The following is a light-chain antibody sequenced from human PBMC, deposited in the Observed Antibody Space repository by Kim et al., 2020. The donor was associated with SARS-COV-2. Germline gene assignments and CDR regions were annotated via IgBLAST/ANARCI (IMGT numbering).Light chain of an antibody. CDR2: EVS. CDR1: SSDVGGYNY. Sequence: GQSVTLPCTGTSSDVGGYNYVSWYQQHPGKAPKLMIYEVSMRPSGVPDRFSGSKSGNTASLTVSGLQAEDEADYYCSSYAGSKNVVFGGGTKVTVL. J-gene: IGLJ2*01. V-gene: IGLV2-8*01. CDR3: SSYAGSKNVV.